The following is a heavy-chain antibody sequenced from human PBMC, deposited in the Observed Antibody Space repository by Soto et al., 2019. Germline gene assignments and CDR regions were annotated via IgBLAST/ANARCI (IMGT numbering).Heavy chain of an antibody. CDR2: INSDGSST. J-gene: IGHJ4*02. Sequence: EVQLVESGGGLVQPGGSLRLSCEASGFTFSTFWMHWVRQAPGKGLVWVSRINSDGSSTNYADSVKGRVTISRDNAKNMLYLQMISLRAADTAVYYCASDFEYWGPGTLVTVSS. CDR3: ASDFEY. V-gene: IGHV3-74*01. CDR1: GFTFSTFW.